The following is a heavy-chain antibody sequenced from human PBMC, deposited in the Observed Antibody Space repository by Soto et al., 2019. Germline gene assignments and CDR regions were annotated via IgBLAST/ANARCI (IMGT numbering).Heavy chain of an antibody. Sequence: EVQLVESGGGLVKPGGSLRRSCAASGFTFSSYSMNWVRQAPGKGLEWVSSISSSSSYIYYADSVKGRFTISRDNAKNSLYLQMNSLRAEDTAVYYCAVDGCSSTSCYRDYWGQGTLVTVSS. CDR3: AVDGCSSTSCYRDY. V-gene: IGHV3-21*01. J-gene: IGHJ4*02. CDR1: GFTFSSYS. CDR2: ISSSSSYI. D-gene: IGHD2-2*02.